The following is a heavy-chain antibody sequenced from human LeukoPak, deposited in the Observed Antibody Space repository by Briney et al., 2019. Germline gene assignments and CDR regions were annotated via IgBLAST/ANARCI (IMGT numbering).Heavy chain of an antibody. J-gene: IGHJ4*02. CDR1: GGSISSYY. D-gene: IGHD6-19*01. CDR2: IYTSGST. CDR3: ARVSPAVAFDY. V-gene: IGHV4-4*07. Sequence: SEALSLTCTVSGGSISSYYWSWIRQPAGKGLEWIGRIYTSGSTNYNPSLRSRVTMSVDTSKNQFSLKLSSVTAADTAVYYCARVSPAVAFDYWGQGTLVTVSS.